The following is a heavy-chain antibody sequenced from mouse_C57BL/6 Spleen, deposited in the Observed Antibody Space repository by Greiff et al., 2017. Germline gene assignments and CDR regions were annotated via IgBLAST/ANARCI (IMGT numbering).Heavy chain of an antibody. CDR3: AKLGPYYALDD. CDR2: IFPGSGST. J-gene: IGHJ4*01. D-gene: IGHD4-1*01. CDR1: GYTFTGYW. V-gene: IGHV1-9*01. Sequence: QVQLQQSGAELMKPGASVKLSCKASGYTFTGYWMEWVKQRPGHGLEWIGEIFPGSGSTNYNEKFKGKATFTADTSSNTAYMQLSSLTTEDSAIXYGAKLGPYYALDDWGKGTTVTVSS.